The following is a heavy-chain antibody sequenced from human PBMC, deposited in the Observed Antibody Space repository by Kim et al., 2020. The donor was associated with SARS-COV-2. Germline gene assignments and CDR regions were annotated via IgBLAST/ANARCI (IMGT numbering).Heavy chain of an antibody. D-gene: IGHD6-19*01. V-gene: IGHV3-30*18. CDR2: ISYDGSNK. J-gene: IGHJ4*02. CDR1: GFTFSSYG. CDR3: AKDSSGYFDY. Sequence: GGSLRLSCAASGFTFSSYGMHWVRQAPGKGLEWVAVISYDGSNKYYADSVKGRFTISRDNSKNTLYLQMNSLRAEDTAVYYCAKDSSGYFDYWGQGTLVTVSS.